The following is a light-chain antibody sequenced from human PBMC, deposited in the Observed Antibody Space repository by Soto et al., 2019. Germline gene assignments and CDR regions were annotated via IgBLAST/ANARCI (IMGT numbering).Light chain of an antibody. CDR1: QSISSY. Sequence: IQMTQTPSSLSASVGDRVTITCRASQSISSYLNWYQQKPGKAPKLLIYDASSLESGVPSRFSGSGSGTEFTLTISSLQPDDFATYYCQQYNSYSWTFGQGTKVDIK. V-gene: IGKV1-5*01. J-gene: IGKJ1*01. CDR2: DAS. CDR3: QQYNSYSWT.